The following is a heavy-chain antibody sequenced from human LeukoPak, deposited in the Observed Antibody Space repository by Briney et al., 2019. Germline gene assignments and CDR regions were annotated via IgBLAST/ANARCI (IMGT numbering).Heavy chain of an antibody. Sequence: SETLSLTCTVSGASVGSAGYYWSWIRQPPGGGLEWIGYIYYISNTNYNPSLKSRVTISVDTSKNQFSLKLSSVTAADTAVYYCARWRLRQGGPRGRYFDYWGQGTLVTVSS. J-gene: IGHJ4*02. D-gene: IGHD1-26*01. CDR3: ARWRLRQGGPRGRYFDY. V-gene: IGHV4-61*08. CDR2: IYYISNT. CDR1: GASVGSAGYY.